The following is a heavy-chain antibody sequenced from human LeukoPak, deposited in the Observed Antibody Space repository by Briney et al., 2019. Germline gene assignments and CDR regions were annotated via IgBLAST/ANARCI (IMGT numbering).Heavy chain of an antibody. CDR3: ARGHCSGGICYDWYFDL. CDR2: INPNSGGT. J-gene: IGHJ2*01. V-gene: IGHV1-2*06. CDR1: GYTFTGYY. D-gene: IGHD2-15*01. Sequence: ASVKVSCKASGYTFTGYYMHWVRQAPGQGLEWMGRINPNSGGTNYAQKFQGRVTMTRDTSISTAYMELSRLRSDDTANYYCARGHCSGGICYDWYFDLWGRGTLVTVSS.